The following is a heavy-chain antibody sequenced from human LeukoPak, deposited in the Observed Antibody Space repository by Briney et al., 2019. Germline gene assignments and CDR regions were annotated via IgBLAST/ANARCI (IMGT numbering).Heavy chain of an antibody. Sequence: GGSLRLPCAASGFTVSNNYMSWVRQAPGKGLEWVSVIYSGDNTYYVESVKGRFTISRDNSKNTLFLQMNRLRAEDTAVYYCAGRRVLDASFDYWGREPWSPSPQ. CDR2: IYSGDNT. V-gene: IGHV3-66*02. CDR1: GFTVSNNY. D-gene: IGHD3-16*01. J-gene: IGHJ4*02. CDR3: AGRRVLDASFDY.